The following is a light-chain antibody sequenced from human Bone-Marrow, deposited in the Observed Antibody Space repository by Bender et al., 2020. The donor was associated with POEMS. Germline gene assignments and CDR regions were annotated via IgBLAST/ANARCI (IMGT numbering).Light chain of an antibody. J-gene: IGLJ3*02. CDR3: AVWAGRLHGWV. CDR2: SSH. V-gene: IGLV1-44*01. CDR1: SSNIGAHA. Sequence: QSVLTQPPSASGTPGQRVTISCSGGSSNIGAHAVNWYQHLPGTAPKLLIYSSHRRPSEVPDRGAGARSGTAAARASRGLQSEDEAEYYCAVWAGRLHGWVFGGGPSLAVL.